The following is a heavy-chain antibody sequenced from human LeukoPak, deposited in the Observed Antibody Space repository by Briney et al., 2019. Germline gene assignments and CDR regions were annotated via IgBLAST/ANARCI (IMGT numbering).Heavy chain of an antibody. Sequence: SETLSLTCTVSGYSVTSAYYWGWIRQPPGKGLEWIGNIFYRGGTYYSPSLKSRVTISLDTSRNQFSLNLNSVTAADTAVYYCAKSNGYGLVDIWGQGTMVTVSS. CDR2: IFYRGGT. J-gene: IGHJ3*02. CDR3: AKSNGYGLVDI. CDR1: GYSVTSAYY. D-gene: IGHD3-10*01. V-gene: IGHV4-38-2*02.